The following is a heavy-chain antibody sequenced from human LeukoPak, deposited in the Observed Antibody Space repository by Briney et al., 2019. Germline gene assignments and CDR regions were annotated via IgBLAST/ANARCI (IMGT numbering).Heavy chain of an antibody. CDR1: GGSISSYY. V-gene: IGHV4-59*12. CDR3: ARAGRWLELQFFDY. CDR2: IYYSGST. J-gene: IGHJ4*02. Sequence: SETLSLTCTVSGGSISSYYWSWIRQPPGKGLEWIGYIYYSGSTNYNPSLKSRVTISVDTSKNQFSLKLSSVTAADTAVYYCARAGRWLELQFFDYWGQGTLVTVS. D-gene: IGHD5-24*01.